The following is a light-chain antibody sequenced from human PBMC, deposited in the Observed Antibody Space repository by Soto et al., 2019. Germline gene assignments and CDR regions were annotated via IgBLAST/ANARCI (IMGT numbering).Light chain of an antibody. V-gene: IGKV3-15*01. J-gene: IGKJ1*01. CDR1: QSVSNN. CDR2: GAS. Sequence: EIVLTQSPGTLSLSPGERATLSCRASQSVSNNYLAWYQQKPGQAPRLLIYGASTRATGIPARVSGSGSGTEFTLTISSLQSEDFAVYYCQQYNDWPSWTFGQGTKVDIK. CDR3: QQYNDWPSWT.